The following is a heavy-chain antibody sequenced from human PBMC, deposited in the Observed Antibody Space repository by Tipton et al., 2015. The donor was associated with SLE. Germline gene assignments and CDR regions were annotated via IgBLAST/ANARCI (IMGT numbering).Heavy chain of an antibody. D-gene: IGHD6-13*01. CDR3: ARHSLATAVFDS. V-gene: IGHV4-34*01. J-gene: IGHJ4*02. CDR1: GGSFSGYC. Sequence: TLSLTCAVYGGSFSGYCWSWIRQPPGKGLEWIGEINHSGSTNYNPSLKSRLTISVDTSKNQFSLKLRSVTAADTAVYFCARHSLATAVFDSWGQGTLVTVST. CDR2: INHSGST.